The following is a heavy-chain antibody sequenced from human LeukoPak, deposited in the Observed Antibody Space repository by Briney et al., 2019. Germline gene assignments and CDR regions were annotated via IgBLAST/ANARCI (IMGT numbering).Heavy chain of an antibody. CDR3: ARVAETTVTGYYYYYYMDV. CDR2: INPNSGGT. CDR1: GYTFTGYY. D-gene: IGHD4-17*01. Sequence: GASVKVSCKASGYTFTGYYMHWVRQAPGQGLEWMGWINPNSGGTNYAQKFQGRVTMTRDTSISTAYMELSRLRSDDTAVYYCARVAETTVTGYYYYYYMDVWGKGTTVTISS. J-gene: IGHJ6*03. V-gene: IGHV1-2*02.